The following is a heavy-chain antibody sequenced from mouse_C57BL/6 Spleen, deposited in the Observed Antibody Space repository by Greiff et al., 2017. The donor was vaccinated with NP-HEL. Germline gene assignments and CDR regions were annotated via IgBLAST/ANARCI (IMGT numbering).Heavy chain of an antibody. J-gene: IGHJ2*01. D-gene: IGHD2-3*01. CDR2: ISSGSSTI. V-gene: IGHV5-17*01. Sequence: EVKLQESGGGLVKPGGSLKLSCAASGFTFSDYGMHWVRQAPEKGLEWVAYISSGSSTIYYADTVKGRFTISRDNAKNTLFLQMTSLRSEDTAMYYCAGGYDPFDYWGQGTTLTVSS. CDR1: GFTFSDYG. CDR3: AGGYDPFDY.